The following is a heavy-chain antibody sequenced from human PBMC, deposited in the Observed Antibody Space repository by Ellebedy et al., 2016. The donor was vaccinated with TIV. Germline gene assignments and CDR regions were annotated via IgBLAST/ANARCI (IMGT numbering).Heavy chain of an antibody. CDR2: ISYSGST. V-gene: IGHV4-39*01. CDR3: VRGVTGYNIDAFDI. Sequence: SEALSLTXTVSGGSISGSNFYWGWIRQLPGKGLEWIGSISYSGSTYYSPSLKSRVSTSVTPSKSQFSLKLSSVTATDTAVYYCVRGVTGYNIDAFDIWGQGTMVTVSS. CDR1: GGSISGSNFY. J-gene: IGHJ3*02. D-gene: IGHD5-24*01.